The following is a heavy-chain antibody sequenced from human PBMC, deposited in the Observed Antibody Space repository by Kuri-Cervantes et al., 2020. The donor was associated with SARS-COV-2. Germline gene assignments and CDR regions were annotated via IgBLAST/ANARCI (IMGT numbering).Heavy chain of an antibody. CDR2: IYPFDSDT. D-gene: IGHD1-1*01. CDR3: ARGTRGHFDY. CDR1: GCSFTSYW. J-gene: IGHJ4*02. Sequence: GESLKTSCKGSGCSFTSYWIGWVRQMPGKGLGWMGIIYPFDSDTKYSPSFQGQVTISADKSITTAYLQWSSLKASDTAMYYCARGTRGHFDYWGQGTLVTVSS. V-gene: IGHV5-51*01.